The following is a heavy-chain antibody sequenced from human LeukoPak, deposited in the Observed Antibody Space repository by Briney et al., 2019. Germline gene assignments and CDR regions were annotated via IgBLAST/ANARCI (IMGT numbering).Heavy chain of an antibody. V-gene: IGHV3-11*04. CDR1: GFTFSDYY. D-gene: IGHD3-10*01. J-gene: IGHJ4*02. CDR2: ISSSGSTI. CDR3: ARDDRLSSYYGSGSVFDY. Sequence: GGSLRLSCAASGFTFSDYYMSWIRQAPGKGLEWVSYISSSGSTIYYADSVKGRFTISRDNVKNSLYLQMNSLRAEDTAVYYCARDDRLSSYYGSGSVFDYWGQGTLVTVSS.